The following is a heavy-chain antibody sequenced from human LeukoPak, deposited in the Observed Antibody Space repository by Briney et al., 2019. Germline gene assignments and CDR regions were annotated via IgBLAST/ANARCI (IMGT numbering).Heavy chain of an antibody. D-gene: IGHD2-15*01. V-gene: IGHV1-69*04. CDR1: GGTFSSYA. Sequence: ASVKVSCKASGGTFSSYAISWVRQAPGQGLEWMGRIIPIFGIANYAQEFQGRVTITADKSTSTAYMELSSLRSEDTAVYYCASDLGYCSGGSCYAPGDWGQGTLVTVSS. CDR3: ASDLGYCSGGSCYAPGD. J-gene: IGHJ4*02. CDR2: IIPIFGIA.